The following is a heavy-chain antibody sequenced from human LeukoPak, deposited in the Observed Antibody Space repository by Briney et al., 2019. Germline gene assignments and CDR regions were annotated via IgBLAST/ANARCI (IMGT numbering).Heavy chain of an antibody. CDR3: ARDWDIDY. CDR1: GFIFSSYW. V-gene: IGHV3-7*01. J-gene: IGHJ4*02. Sequence: GGSLRLSCAGSGFIFSSYWTSWVRQAPGKGLEWVANIKQDGSEKYYVDSVKGRFTISRDNAKNSMYLQMNSLRAEDTAVYYCARDWDIDYWGQGTLVTVSS. CDR2: IKQDGSEK. D-gene: IGHD1-26*01.